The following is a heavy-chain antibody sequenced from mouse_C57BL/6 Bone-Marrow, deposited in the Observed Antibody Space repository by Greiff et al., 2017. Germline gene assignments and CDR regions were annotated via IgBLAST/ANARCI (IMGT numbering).Heavy chain of an antibody. J-gene: IGHJ4*01. CDR2: IWWEDDT. CDR1: GFSLSTFGMG. V-gene: IGHV8-8*01. Sequence: QVTLKVSGPGILQPSQTLSLTCSFSGFSLSTFGMGVGWIRQPSGKGLDGLAYIWWEDDTYYTPALRSRLPISKDTPKNQVFLKIANVDTADTATYYVARPIYYGNHGAMDYWGQGTSVTVSS. D-gene: IGHD2-1*01. CDR3: ARPIYYGNHGAMDY.